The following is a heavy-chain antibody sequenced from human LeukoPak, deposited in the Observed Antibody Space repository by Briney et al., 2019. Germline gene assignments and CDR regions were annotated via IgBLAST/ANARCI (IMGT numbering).Heavy chain of an antibody. J-gene: IGHJ4*02. Sequence: ASVTVSCKASGYTFTSFYMHWVRQAPGQGLEWMGIINPRGGSTTSAQKFQGRVTLTRDTSTSTFYMELSSLKSQDTAVYYCARDYHGSGSLTTFDYWGQGTLVTVSS. CDR1: GYTFTSFY. CDR2: INPRGGST. CDR3: ARDYHGSGSLTTFDY. D-gene: IGHD3-10*01. V-gene: IGHV1-46*01.